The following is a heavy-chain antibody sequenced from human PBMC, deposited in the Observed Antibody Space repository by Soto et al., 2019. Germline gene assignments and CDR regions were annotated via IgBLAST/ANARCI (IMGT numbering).Heavy chain of an antibody. J-gene: IGHJ4*02. V-gene: IGHV3-30*18. D-gene: IGHD1-1*01. CDR3: AKSMYNWNDGFFDY. Sequence: QVQLVESRGGVVQPGRSLRLSCAASGFTFSSYGMHWVRQAPGKGLEWVAIISYDGINKYYANSVKGRFTISRDNSKNTLYLQMNSLRAEDTAVYYCAKSMYNWNDGFFDYWGQGTLVTVSS. CDR2: ISYDGINK. CDR1: GFTFSSYG.